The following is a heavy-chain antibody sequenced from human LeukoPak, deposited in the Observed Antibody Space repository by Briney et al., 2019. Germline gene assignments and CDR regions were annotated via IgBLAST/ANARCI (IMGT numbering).Heavy chain of an antibody. CDR1: GFAFSTYD. J-gene: IGHJ6*03. D-gene: IGHD1-26*01. CDR3: ARESGIMVGDYYYYYMDV. CDR2: ISGGSTYI. Sequence: PWGSLRLSCTASGFAFSTYDMNWVRQAPGKGQEWVSSISGGSTYIYYIDSVKGRFTISRDNAKNSLYLQMESLSAEDTAVYYCARESGIMVGDYYYYYMDVWGIGTTVTVSS. V-gene: IGHV3-21*01.